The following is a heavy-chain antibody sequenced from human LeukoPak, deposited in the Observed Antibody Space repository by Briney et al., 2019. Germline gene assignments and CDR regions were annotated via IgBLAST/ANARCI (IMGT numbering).Heavy chain of an antibody. CDR2: IFSGGNT. CDR1: GFTVSNHH. CDR3: AREANDYVWGSYRYTGRFDY. V-gene: IGHV3-53*01. J-gene: IGHJ4*02. Sequence: GGSLRLSCGASGFTVSNHHMSWVRQTPGKGLEWVSVIFSGGNTYYTDSVKGRFTISRDNSKNTLYLQVNRLRAEDTAVYYCAREANDYVWGSYRYTGRFDYWGQGTLVTVSS. D-gene: IGHD3-16*02.